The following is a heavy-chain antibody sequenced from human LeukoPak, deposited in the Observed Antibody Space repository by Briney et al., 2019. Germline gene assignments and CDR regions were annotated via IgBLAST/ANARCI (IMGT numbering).Heavy chain of an antibody. J-gene: IGHJ5*02. CDR3: AKDYYGSGSYPWFDP. Sequence: GGSLRLSCAASGFTFSDYYMSWIRQAPGKGLEWVAVVSYDGSNKYYADSVKGRFTISRDNSKNTLYLQMNSLRAEDTAVHYCAKDYYGSGSYPWFDPWGQGTLVTVSS. D-gene: IGHD3-10*01. CDR1: GFTFSDYY. V-gene: IGHV3-30*18. CDR2: VSYDGSNK.